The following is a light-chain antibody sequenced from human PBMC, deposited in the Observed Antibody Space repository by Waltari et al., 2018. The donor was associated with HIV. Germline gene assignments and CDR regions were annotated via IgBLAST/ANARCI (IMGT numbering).Light chain of an antibody. V-gene: IGKV1-33*01. CDR3: QQYDNFPIT. Sequence: DIQMTQSPSSLSASIGDRVTITCQASQDISDYLNWYQQKSGKAPKLLIYDVSNLEEGVPSRFSGSASGTDFTFTISSLHPEDIATYYCQQYDNFPITFGQGTRLEI. CDR1: QDISDY. CDR2: DVS. J-gene: IGKJ5*01.